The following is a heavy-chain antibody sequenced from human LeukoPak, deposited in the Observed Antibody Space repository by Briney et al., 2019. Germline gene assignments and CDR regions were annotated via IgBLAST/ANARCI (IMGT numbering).Heavy chain of an antibody. D-gene: IGHD1-26*01. CDR2: ISTSGNT. V-gene: IGHV4-61*02. CDR3: ARDHSSASYTYYYYYMDV. CDR1: GSGEPLNSGVYY. J-gene: IGHJ6*03. Sequence: SETLSLTCSVSGSGEPLNSGVYYWSWVRQPAGKGLEWIGRISTSGNTVYSPSLKSRVTISMDTSKNQFSLELTSVTAADTAVYYCARDHSSASYTYYYYYMDVWGKGTTVTVSS.